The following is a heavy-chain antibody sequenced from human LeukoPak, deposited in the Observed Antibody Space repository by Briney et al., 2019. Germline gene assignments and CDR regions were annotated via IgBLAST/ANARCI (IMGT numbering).Heavy chain of an antibody. V-gene: IGHV3-7*01. CDR1: GFTFSSYW. J-gene: IGHJ4*02. Sequence: GGSLRLSCAASGFTFSSYWMTWVRQAPGKGLEWVANIKHDGSEKYYVDSVRGRFTISRDNAENSLYLQMNSLSAEDTAVYSCAGHRDTYFDYWGQGTLVTVSS. CDR2: IKHDGSEK. D-gene: IGHD5-24*01. CDR3: AGHRDTYFDY.